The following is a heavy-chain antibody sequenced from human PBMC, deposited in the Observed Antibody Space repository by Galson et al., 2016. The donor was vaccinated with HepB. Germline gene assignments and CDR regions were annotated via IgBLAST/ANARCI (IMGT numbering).Heavy chain of an antibody. J-gene: IGHJ4*02. V-gene: IGHV4-30-4*01. CDR3: PSAGLQFNPGLDS. Sequence: LSLTCTVSGGSISSGDSYWNWIRQPPGKGLEWLGYIYFSGSTYYNPSLKSRLSISVDTSKNQFSLNLSSVTAADTAVYYCPSAGLQFNPGLDSWGQGTLVTVSS. CDR1: GGSISSGDSY. CDR2: IYFSGST. D-gene: IGHD4-11*01.